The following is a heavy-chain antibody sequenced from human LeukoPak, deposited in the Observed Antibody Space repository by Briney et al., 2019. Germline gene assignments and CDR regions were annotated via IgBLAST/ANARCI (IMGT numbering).Heavy chain of an antibody. D-gene: IGHD6-13*01. CDR1: GFTFSSYS. CDR3: ARDEAAARNYYYGMDV. J-gene: IGHJ6*02. CDR2: ISSSSSYI. V-gene: IGHV3-21*01. Sequence: GSLRLSCAASGFTFSSYSMNWVRQAPGKGLEWVSSISSSSSYIYYADSVKGRFTISRDNAKNSLYLQMNSLRAEDTAVYYCARDEAAARNYYYGMDVWGQGTTVTVSS.